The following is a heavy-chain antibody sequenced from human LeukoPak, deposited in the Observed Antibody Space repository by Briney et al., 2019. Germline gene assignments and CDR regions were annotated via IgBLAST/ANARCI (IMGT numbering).Heavy chain of an antibody. J-gene: IGHJ4*02. V-gene: IGHV1-2*06. CDR2: INPNSGGT. CDR3: ARRVYSYGSYYFDY. Sequence: ASVKVSCKASGYTFTSYGISWVRQAPGQGLEWMGRINPNSGGTNYAQKFQGRVTMTRDTSISTAYMELSRLRSDDTAVYYCARRVYSYGSYYFDYWGQGTLVTVSS. CDR1: GYTFTSYG. D-gene: IGHD5-18*01.